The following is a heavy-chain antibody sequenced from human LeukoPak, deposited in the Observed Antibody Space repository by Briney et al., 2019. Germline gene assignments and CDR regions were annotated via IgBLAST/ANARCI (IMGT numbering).Heavy chain of an antibody. CDR3: ARDERYDSSGYPFDY. Sequence: ASVKVSCKASGYTFTSYAMHWVRQAPGQGLEWMGWINPNNGGTKYAQKFQDRVTMTRDTSISTAYMELSRLRSDDTAVYYCARDERYDSSGYPFDYWGQGTLVTVSS. J-gene: IGHJ4*02. V-gene: IGHV1-2*02. CDR1: GYTFTSYA. D-gene: IGHD3-22*01. CDR2: INPNNGGT.